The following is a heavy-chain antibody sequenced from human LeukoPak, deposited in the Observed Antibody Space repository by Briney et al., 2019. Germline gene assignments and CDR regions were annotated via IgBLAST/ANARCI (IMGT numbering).Heavy chain of an antibody. V-gene: IGHV1-3*01. J-gene: IGHJ6*02. CDR3: AREGLTTVTTSYYYGMDV. CDR2: INAGNGNT. CDR1: GYTFTSYA. Sequence: ASVKVSCKASGYTFTSYAMHWVRQAPGQRLEWMGWINAGNGNTKYSQKFQGRVTITRDTSASTAYMELRSLRSDDTAVYYCAREGLTTVTTSYYYGMDVWGQGTTVTVSS. D-gene: IGHD4-11*01.